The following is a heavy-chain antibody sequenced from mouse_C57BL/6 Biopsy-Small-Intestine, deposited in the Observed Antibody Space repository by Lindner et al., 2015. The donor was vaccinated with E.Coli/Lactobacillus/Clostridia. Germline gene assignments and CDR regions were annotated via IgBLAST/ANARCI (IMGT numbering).Heavy chain of an antibody. CDR3: ERGGSFSNYRYFDV. CDR1: GYAFSRSW. CDR2: INPGDGDI. D-gene: IGHD2-5*01. J-gene: IGHJ1*01. Sequence: VQLQESGPELVKPGASVKISCKASGYAFSRSWMNWVKQRPGKGLEWIGRINPGDGDIYYNGNFKGKATLTADKSSNTAYMQLISLTSEDSAVYFCERGGSFSNYRYFDVWGAGTTVTVSS. V-gene: IGHV1-82*01.